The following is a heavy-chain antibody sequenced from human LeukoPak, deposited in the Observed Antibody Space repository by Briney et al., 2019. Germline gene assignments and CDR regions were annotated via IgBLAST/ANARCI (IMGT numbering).Heavy chain of an antibody. Sequence: GGSLGLSCAASGFTFSSYWMSWVRQAPGKGLEWVAIIKQDGSEQYYVDSVKGRFTISRDNAENSLYLQMNSLRAEDTAVYYCARDTSSIVGPRFDYWGQGTLVTVSS. V-gene: IGHV3-7*01. D-gene: IGHD1-26*01. CDR3: ARDTSSIVGPRFDY. CDR2: IKQDGSEQ. CDR1: GFTFSSYW. J-gene: IGHJ4*02.